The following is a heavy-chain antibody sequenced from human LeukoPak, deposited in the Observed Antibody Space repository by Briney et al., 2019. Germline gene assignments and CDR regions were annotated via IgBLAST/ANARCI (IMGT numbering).Heavy chain of an antibody. CDR2: IKAKAHGGTI. CDR1: GFTFINAW. J-gene: IGHJ4*02. CDR3: TTDGVGVEGATYDN. D-gene: IGHD1-26*01. Sequence: GGSLRLSCAASGFTFINAWMAWVRQAPGKGLEWLGRIKAKAHGGTIEYAAPVKGRFTISRDDSKNTLYLQMNSLKTEDTAVYYCTTDGVGVEGATYDNWGQGTLVSVSS. V-gene: IGHV3-15*01.